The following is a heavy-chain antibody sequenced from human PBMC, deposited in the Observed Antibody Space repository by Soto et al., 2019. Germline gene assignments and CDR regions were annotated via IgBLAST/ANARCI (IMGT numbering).Heavy chain of an antibody. Sequence: GGSRRRACSASGFTFNSYAIHWVRQALGKGLEYVSAISSNGGSTYYADSVKGRFTISRDNSKNTLYLQMSSLRAEDTAVYYCVKTGGIAAAGPFDYWGQGTLVTVSS. CDR3: VKTGGIAAAGPFDY. J-gene: IGHJ4*02. CDR2: ISSNGGST. CDR1: GFTFNSYA. V-gene: IGHV3-64D*06. D-gene: IGHD6-13*01.